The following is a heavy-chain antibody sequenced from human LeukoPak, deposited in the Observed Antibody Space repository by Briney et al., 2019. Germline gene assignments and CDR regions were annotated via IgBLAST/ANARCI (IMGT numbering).Heavy chain of an antibody. CDR2: IKPDGSDT. CDR3: AKTGGGSSWYNTHWYFDL. Sequence: GGSLRPSCAASGFTFSSYSMNWVRQAPGKGLVWVSRIKPDGSDTNYADSVKGRFTISRDNSKNTLYLQMNSLRAEDTAVYYCAKTGGGSSWYNTHWYFDLWGRGTLVTVSS. D-gene: IGHD6-13*01. J-gene: IGHJ2*01. CDR1: GFTFSSYS. V-gene: IGHV3-74*01.